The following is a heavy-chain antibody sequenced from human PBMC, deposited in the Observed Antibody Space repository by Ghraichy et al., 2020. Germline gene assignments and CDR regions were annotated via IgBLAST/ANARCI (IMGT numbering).Heavy chain of an antibody. D-gene: IGHD3-10*01. J-gene: IGHJ6*02. CDR1: GFTFSSYA. V-gene: IGHV3-23*01. CDR3: AKSGSYYYYGMDV. CDR2: ISGNGGNT. Sequence: GGSLRLSCAASGFTFSSYAMNWVRQAPGKGLEWVSTISGNGGNTYYADSVKGRFTISRDNSKNTLYLQMNSLRAEDTAVYYCAKSGSYYYYGMDVWGQGTTVTVSS.